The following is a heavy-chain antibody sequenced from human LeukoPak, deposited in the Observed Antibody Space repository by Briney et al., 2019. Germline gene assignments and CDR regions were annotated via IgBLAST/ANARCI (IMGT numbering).Heavy chain of an antibody. CDR1: GGSFSGYY. J-gene: IGHJ6*03. Sequence: SETLSLTCAVYGGSFSGYYWSWIRQPPGKGLEWIGEINHSGSTNYNPSLKSRVTISVDTPKNQFSLKLSSVTAADTAVYYCARSGVVVTAIESEDYYYYYMDVWGKGTTVTISS. D-gene: IGHD2-21*02. CDR2: INHSGST. V-gene: IGHV4-34*01. CDR3: ARSGVVVTAIESEDYYYYYMDV.